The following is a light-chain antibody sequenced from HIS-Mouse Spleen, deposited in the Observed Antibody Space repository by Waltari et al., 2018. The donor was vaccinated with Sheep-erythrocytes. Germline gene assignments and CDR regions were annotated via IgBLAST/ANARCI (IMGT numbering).Light chain of an antibody. CDR2: DVS. CDR1: SSDVGGYNY. CDR3: CSYAGSYNHV. V-gene: IGLV2-11*01. Sequence: QSALTQPRSVSGSPGQSVTISCTGTSSDVGGYNYGSWYQQPPGKAPKLMIYDVSKRPSGVPDRFSGSKSGNTASLTISGLQAEDEADYYCCSYAGSYNHVFATGTKVTVL. J-gene: IGLJ1*01.